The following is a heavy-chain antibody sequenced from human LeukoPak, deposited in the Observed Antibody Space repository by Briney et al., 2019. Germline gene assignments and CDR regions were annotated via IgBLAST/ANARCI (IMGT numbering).Heavy chain of an antibody. CDR1: GFTFSSYW. J-gene: IGHJ4*02. D-gene: IGHD6-19*01. V-gene: IGHV3-7*03. CDR2: IKQDGSEK. CDR3: AAARSIAVAGTRY. Sequence: PGGSLRLSCAASGFTFSSYWMSWVRQAPGKGLEWVANIKQDGSEKHYVDSVKGRFTISRDNAKNSLYLQMNSLRAEDTAVYYCAAARSIAVAGTRYWGQGTLVTVSS.